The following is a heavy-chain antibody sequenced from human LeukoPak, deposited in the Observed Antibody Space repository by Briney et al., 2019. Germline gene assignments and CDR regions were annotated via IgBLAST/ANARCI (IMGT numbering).Heavy chain of an antibody. J-gene: IGHJ4*02. D-gene: IGHD2-2*01. CDR3: ARHGSRVAMIDY. V-gene: IGHV5-51*01. CDR1: EYNFTTYR. Sequence: GDSLHISGKASEYNFTTYRIGGARQMPGKGLDGMGIIYPGDAHTRYNTSFPGQVTTSAEQSISTACLQWTSMKASDTAMYYCARHGSRVAMIDYWGQGTLVTVSS. CDR2: IYPGDAHT.